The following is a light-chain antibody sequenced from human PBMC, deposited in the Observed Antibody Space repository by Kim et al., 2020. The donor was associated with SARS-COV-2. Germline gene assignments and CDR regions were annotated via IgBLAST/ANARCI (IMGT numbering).Light chain of an antibody. CDR1: ENIDDD. Sequence: SATPGDAVTIACRASENIDDDVNWYQQRPGAPPILLIQEASTLGPGVSSRFTGSGYGTDFTLTINDIKFEDAAFYFCLQHDNFPITFGQGTKLEI. CDR3: LQHDNFPIT. V-gene: IGKV5-2*01. CDR2: EAS. J-gene: IGKJ2*01.